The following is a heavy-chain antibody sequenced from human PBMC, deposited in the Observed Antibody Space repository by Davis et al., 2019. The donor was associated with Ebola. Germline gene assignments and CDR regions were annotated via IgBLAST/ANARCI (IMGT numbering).Heavy chain of an antibody. CDR2: IYSGGST. CDR3: AREMATTNDAFDI. CDR1: GFTFSDYY. Sequence: GESLKISCAASGFTFSDYYMSWIRQAPGKGLEWVSVIYSGGSTYYADSVKGRFTISRDNAKNTLYLQKNSLRVEDTAVYYCAREMATTNDAFDIWGQGTMVSVSS. D-gene: IGHD5-24*01. J-gene: IGHJ3*02. V-gene: IGHV3-66*01.